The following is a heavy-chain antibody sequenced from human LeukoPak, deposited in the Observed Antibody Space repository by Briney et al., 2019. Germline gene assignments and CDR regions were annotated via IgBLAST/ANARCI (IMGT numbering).Heavy chain of an antibody. V-gene: IGHV3-33*01. Sequence: GRSLSHSCAASGFTFSSYDMHWVRQAPGKGLEWVALIWYDGSNKNYADSVKGRFTISRDNSKNTLFLQMNSLRAEDTAVYYCAREASDAFDIWGQATMVTVSS. CDR2: IWYDGSNK. J-gene: IGHJ3*02. CDR3: AREASDAFDI. CDR1: GFTFSSYD.